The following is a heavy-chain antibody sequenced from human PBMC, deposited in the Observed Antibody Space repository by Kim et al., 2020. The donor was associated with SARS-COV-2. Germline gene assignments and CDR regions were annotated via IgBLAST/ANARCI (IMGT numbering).Heavy chain of an antibody. Sequence: ASVKVSCKASGYTFTNHYIHWVRQAPGQGLEWMDIINPSGGSPSYAHKFKGRVTLTRDTSTSTVYMELSSLTSEDTAVYYCARDRGHYDSSGYYYHDAFDIWGQGTMVTVSS. J-gene: IGHJ3*02. CDR1: GYTFTNHY. CDR3: ARDRGHYDSSGYYYHDAFDI. D-gene: IGHD3-22*01. V-gene: IGHV1-46*01. CDR2: INPSGGSP.